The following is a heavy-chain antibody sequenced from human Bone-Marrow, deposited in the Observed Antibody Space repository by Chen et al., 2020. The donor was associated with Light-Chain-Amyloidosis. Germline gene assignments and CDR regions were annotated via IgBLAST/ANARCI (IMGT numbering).Heavy chain of an antibody. CDR3: ARRRDGYNFDY. D-gene: IGHD5-12*01. V-gene: IGHV5-51*01. J-gene: IGHJ4*02. CDR2: IYPDDSDA. CDR1: GSTFPNYW. Sequence: EVQLEQSGPEVKKPGESLKISCKGSGSTFPNYWIGWVRQMPGKGLEWMGVIYPDDSDARYSPSFEGQVTISADKSITTADLQWRSLKASDTAMYYCARRRDGYNFDYWGQGTLVTVSS.